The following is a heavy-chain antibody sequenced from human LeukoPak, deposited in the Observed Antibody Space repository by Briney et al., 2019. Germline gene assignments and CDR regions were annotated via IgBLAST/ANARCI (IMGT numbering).Heavy chain of an antibody. CDR1: GYTFTGYY. D-gene: IGHD4-23*01. CDR2: INPNSGGT. CDR3: AREGGDMTTVVTSSWFDP. V-gene: IGHV1-2*02. Sequence: GASVKVSCKASGYTFTGYYMHWVRQAPGQGLEWMGWINPNSGGTNYAQKFQGRVTMTRDTSISTAYMELSRLRSDDTAVYYCAREGGDMTTVVTSSWFDPWGQGTLVTVSS. J-gene: IGHJ5*02.